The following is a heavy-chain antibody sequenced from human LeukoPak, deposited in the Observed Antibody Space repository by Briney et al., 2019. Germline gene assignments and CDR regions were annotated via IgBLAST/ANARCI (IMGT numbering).Heavy chain of an antibody. CDR1: GGSIRSYY. V-gene: IGHV4-59*01. J-gene: IGHJ2*01. CDR2: IYYSGNT. D-gene: IGHD6-13*01. CDR3: ARVYYSRSYDYWYFDL. Sequence: SETLSLTCSVSGGSIRSYYWTWIRQPPGKGLEWIGYIYYSGNTSYNPSLKSRVTISVDTSKNQFSLKLSSVSAADTAVYYCARVYYSRSYDYWYFDLWGRGTLVTVSS.